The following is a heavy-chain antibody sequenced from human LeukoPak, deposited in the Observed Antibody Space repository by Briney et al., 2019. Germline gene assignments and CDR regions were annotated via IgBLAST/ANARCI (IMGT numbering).Heavy chain of an antibody. V-gene: IGHV3-23*01. D-gene: IGHD3-22*01. CDR3: AKDSGMYYYDSSGYYYVY. CDR2: ISGSGGST. Sequence: GGSLRLSCAASGFTFSSYAMSWARQAPGKGLEWVSAISGSGGSTYYADSVKGRFTISRDNSKNTLYLQMNSLRAEDTAVYYCAKDSGMYYYDSSGYYYVYWGQGTLVTVSS. CDR1: GFTFSSYA. J-gene: IGHJ4*02.